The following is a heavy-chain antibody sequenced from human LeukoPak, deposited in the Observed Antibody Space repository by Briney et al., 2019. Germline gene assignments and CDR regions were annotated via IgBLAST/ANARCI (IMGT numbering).Heavy chain of an antibody. V-gene: IGHV3-21*01. CDR3: ARRYCTNTNCYAFDY. Sequence: PGGSLRLSCAASGFTFSIYSMNWVRQTPGKGLEWVSSISDNSHYIFYADSLKGRFTISRDNAKNSLYLQMNSLSAEDTAVYYCARRYCTNTNCYAFDYWGQGTLVTVSS. CDR1: GFTFSIYS. J-gene: IGHJ4*02. CDR2: ISDNSHYI. D-gene: IGHD2-2*01.